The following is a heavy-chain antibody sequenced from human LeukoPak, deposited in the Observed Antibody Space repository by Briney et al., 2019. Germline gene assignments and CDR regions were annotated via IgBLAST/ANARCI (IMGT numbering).Heavy chain of an antibody. Sequence: GESLKISCKGSGYSFTSYWIAWVRQMPGKGLEWMGIIYPGDSDTRYSPSFQGQVTISADKFISTAYLQWSSLKASDTAMYYCARRMVVTAIPAGDAFDIWGQGTMVTVSS. J-gene: IGHJ3*02. CDR1: GYSFTSYW. CDR3: ARRMVVTAIPAGDAFDI. CDR2: IYPGDSDT. D-gene: IGHD2-21*02. V-gene: IGHV5-51*01.